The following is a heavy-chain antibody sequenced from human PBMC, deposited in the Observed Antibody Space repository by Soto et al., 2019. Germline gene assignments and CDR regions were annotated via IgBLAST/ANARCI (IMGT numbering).Heavy chain of an antibody. V-gene: IGHV3-7*01. CDR1: GFTFSSYW. J-gene: IGHJ4*02. CDR3: ARDGRVSGYCSGGSCYRPFDY. Sequence: EVQLVESGGGLVQPGGSLRLSCAASGFTFSSYWMSWVRQAPGKGLEWVANIKQDGSEKYYVDSVKGRFTISRDNAQNSLYLQMYSMRAADTAVYYCARDGRVSGYCSGGSCYRPFDYWGQGTLVTVSS. D-gene: IGHD2-15*01. CDR2: IKQDGSEK.